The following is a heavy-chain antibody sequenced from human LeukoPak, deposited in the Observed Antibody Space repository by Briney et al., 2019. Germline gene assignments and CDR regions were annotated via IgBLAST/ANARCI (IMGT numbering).Heavy chain of an antibody. V-gene: IGHV1-2*06. CDR2: INPNSGGT. CDR3: ARSLFRGGRWYFDY. Sequence: ASVKVSCKASGYTFTGYYMHWVRQAPGQGLEWMGRINPNSGGTNYAQKFQGRVTMTRDTSISTAYMELSRLRSDDTAVYYCARSLFRGGRWYFDYWGQGTLVTVSS. J-gene: IGHJ4*02. CDR1: GYTFTGYY. D-gene: IGHD4-23*01.